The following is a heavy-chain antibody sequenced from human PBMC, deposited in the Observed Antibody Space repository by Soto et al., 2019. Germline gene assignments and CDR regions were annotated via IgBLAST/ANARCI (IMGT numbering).Heavy chain of an antibody. CDR1: GGSISSYY. D-gene: IGHD6-19*01. J-gene: IGHJ5*02. Sequence: TLSLTCTVSGGSISSYYWSWIRQRAGKGLEWIGRIYTSGSTNYNPSLASRVSISLDRSNNQCSLKLKSVTAADTAVYFCAGMPYTSGLRFDPWGPGTLVTVSS. V-gene: IGHV4-4*07. CDR3: AGMPYTSGLRFDP. CDR2: IYTSGST.